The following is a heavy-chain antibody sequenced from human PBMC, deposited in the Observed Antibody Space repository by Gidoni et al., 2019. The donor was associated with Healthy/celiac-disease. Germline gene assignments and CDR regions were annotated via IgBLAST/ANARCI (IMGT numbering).Heavy chain of an antibody. Sequence: EVQLLESGGGLVQPGGSLRLSCAAAGFTFSSYAMSWVRQAPGKGLEWVSAISGSGGSTYYADSVKGRFTISRDNSKNTLYLQMNSLRAEDTAVYYCAKDLGRYYYGMDVWGQGTTVTVSS. D-gene: IGHD1-26*01. CDR1: GFTFSSYA. CDR2: ISGSGGST. V-gene: IGHV3-23*01. J-gene: IGHJ6*02. CDR3: AKDLGRYYYGMDV.